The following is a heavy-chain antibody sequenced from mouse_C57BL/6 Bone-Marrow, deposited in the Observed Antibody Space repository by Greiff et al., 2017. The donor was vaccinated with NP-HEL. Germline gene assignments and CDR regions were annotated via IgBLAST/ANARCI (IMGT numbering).Heavy chain of an antibody. V-gene: IGHV14-4*01. CDR2: IDPENGDT. CDR3: TTGNYYAMDD. J-gene: IGHJ4*01. Sequence: VQLKESGAELVRPGASVKLSCTASGFNIKDDYMHWVKQRPEQGLEWIGWIDPENGDTEYASKFQGKATITADTSSNTAYLQLSSLTSEDTAVYYCTTGNYYAMDDWGQGTSVTVSS. CDR1: GFNIKDDY.